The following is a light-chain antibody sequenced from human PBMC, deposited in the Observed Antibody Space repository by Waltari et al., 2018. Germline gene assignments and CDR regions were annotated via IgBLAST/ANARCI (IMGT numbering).Light chain of an antibody. CDR3: QQYNNWPPMYT. J-gene: IGKJ2*01. CDR2: GAS. Sequence: EIVMTQSPATLSVSPGDRATLSCRASQSVNTNLAWYQQKPGQAPRLLIYGASTRATGIPARFSGSGSGTEFTLTISSLQSEDFAVYYCQQYNNWPPMYTFGQGTKVEIK. V-gene: IGKV3-15*01. CDR1: QSVNTN.